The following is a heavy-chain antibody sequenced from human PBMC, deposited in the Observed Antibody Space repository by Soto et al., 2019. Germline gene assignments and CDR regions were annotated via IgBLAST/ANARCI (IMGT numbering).Heavy chain of an antibody. CDR1: GYTFTKYT. CDR2: INAGNGNT. Sequence: QVQLVQSGAEVKKPGASVKISCKASGYTFTKYTMHWVRQAPGQRLEWMGWINAGNGNTQYSQKFQGRVTLTRDTPASTAYMELSSLTSEDTAVYYCARDRYYGSGSYNYFDYWGQGTLVTVSS. V-gene: IGHV1-3*01. J-gene: IGHJ4*02. D-gene: IGHD3-10*01. CDR3: ARDRYYGSGSYNYFDY.